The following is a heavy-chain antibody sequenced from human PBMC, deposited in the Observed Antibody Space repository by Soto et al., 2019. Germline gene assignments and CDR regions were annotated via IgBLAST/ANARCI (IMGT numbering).Heavy chain of an antibody. CDR2: LDQGGGEK. D-gene: IGHD6-6*01. CDR3: AKEGSSSLYYFDY. V-gene: IGHV3-7*04. Sequence: GGSLRLSCAASEFSFSDYWMAWVRQAPGKGLEWVANLDQGGGEKHYGDSVKGRFTISRDNAKNSLYLQMNSLRGEDTAVYYCAKEGSSSLYYFDYRGQGTLVTVSS. CDR1: EFSFSDYW. J-gene: IGHJ4*02.